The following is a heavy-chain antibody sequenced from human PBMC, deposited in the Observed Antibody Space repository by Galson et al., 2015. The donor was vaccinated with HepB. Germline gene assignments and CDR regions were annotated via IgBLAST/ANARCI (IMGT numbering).Heavy chain of an antibody. CDR3: AKDRTWGYSGYASDY. CDR1: GFTFSSYA. V-gene: IGHV3-23*01. CDR2: ISGSGGST. J-gene: IGHJ4*02. D-gene: IGHD5-12*01. Sequence: SLRLSCAASGFTFSSYAMSWVRQAPGKGLEWVSAISGSGGSTYYADSVKGRFTISRDNSKNTLYLQMNSLGAEDTAVYYCAKDRTWGYSGYASDYWGQGTLVTVSS.